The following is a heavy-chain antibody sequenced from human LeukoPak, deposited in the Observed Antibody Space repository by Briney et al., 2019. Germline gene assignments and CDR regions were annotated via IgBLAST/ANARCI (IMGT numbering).Heavy chain of an antibody. CDR1: GYTFTTYG. D-gene: IGHD1-26*01. V-gene: IGHV1-18*01. CDR3: ARDQPRRGPGNHDY. CDR2: ISGYDGKT. J-gene: IGHJ4*02. Sequence: ASVMVSCKASGYTFTTYGINWVRQAPGQGLEWVGWISGYDGKTDYAQKLRDRVTMVRDTATSTVYMELRSLTTDDTAVYYCARDQPRRGPGNHDYWGQGTLVTVSS.